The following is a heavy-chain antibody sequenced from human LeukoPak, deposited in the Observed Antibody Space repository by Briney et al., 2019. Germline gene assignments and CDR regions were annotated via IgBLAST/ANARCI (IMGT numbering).Heavy chain of an antibody. D-gene: IGHD3-10*01. J-gene: IGHJ4*02. Sequence: GESLKISCKGSGYSFTNYWIGWVRPMPGKGLEWMGIIYPGDSDTRYSPSFQGQVTISADKSISTAYLQWSSLKASDTAMYYCARQEWGSQSHFDYWGQGTLVTVSS. V-gene: IGHV5-51*01. CDR1: GYSFTNYW. CDR3: ARQEWGSQSHFDY. CDR2: IYPGDSDT.